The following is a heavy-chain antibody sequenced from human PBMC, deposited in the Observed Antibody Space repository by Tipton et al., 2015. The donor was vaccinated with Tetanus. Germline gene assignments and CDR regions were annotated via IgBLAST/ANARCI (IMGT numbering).Heavy chain of an antibody. CDR2: ISSNGGST. Sequence: SLRLSCAASGFTFSSYAMHWIRQAPGKGLEYVSAISSNGGSTYYANSVKGRFTISRDNSKNTLYLQMGSLRAEDTAIYYCAKGAEVVVGTSKAYYFDYWGQGTLVTVSS. CDR1: GFTFSSYA. CDR3: AKGAEVVVGTSKAYYFDY. D-gene: IGHD2-2*01. J-gene: IGHJ4*02. V-gene: IGHV3-64*01.